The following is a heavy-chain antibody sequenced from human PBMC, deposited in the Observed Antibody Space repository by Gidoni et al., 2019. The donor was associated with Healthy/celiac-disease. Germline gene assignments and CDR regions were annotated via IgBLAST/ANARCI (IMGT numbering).Heavy chain of an antibody. Sequence: QVQLQQRGAGLLQPSETLSLTGAVYVGSFSGYYWSWIRQPPGKGLEWIGEINHSGSTNYNPSLKSRVTISVDTSKNQFSLKLSSVTAADTAVYYCARGRYRGSWFDPWGQGTLVTVSS. D-gene: IGHD3-10*01. CDR2: INHSGST. CDR3: ARGRYRGSWFDP. CDR1: VGSFSGYY. V-gene: IGHV4-34*01. J-gene: IGHJ5*02.